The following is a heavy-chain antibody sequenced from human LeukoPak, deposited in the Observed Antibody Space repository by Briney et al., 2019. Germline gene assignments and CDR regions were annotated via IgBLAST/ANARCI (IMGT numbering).Heavy chain of an antibody. CDR1: GYTFTSYY. V-gene: IGHV1-46*01. D-gene: IGHD6-6*01. CDR2: INPSGGST. CDR3: AKHRRSSSSSRESLFYCMDV. J-gene: IGHJ6*03. Sequence: ASVKVSCKASGYTFTSYYMHWVRQAPGQGLEWMGIINPSGGSTSYAQKFQGRVTMTRDMSTSTVYMELNSLRVEDSAVYYCAKHRRSSSSSRESLFYCMDVWGKGTMVTVSS.